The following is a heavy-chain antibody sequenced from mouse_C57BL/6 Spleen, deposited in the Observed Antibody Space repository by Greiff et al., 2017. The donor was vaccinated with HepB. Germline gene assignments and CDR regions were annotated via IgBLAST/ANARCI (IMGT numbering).Heavy chain of an antibody. J-gene: IGHJ3*01. V-gene: IGHV14-4*01. Sequence: EVQLQQSGAELVRPGASVKLSCTASGFNIKDDYMHWVKQRPEQGLEWIGWIDPENGDTEYASKFQGKATITADTSSNTAYLQLSSLTSEVTAVYYWTTGYYGSSYGWFAYWGQGTLVTVSA. D-gene: IGHD1-1*01. CDR3: TTGYYGSSYGWFAY. CDR1: GFNIKDDY. CDR2: IDPENGDT.